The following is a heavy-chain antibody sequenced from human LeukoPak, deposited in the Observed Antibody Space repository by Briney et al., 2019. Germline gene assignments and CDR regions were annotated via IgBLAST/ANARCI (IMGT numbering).Heavy chain of an antibody. J-gene: IGHJ4*02. CDR3: AREINDYIWGSYRTNYFDY. CDR2: ISSSSSYI. CDR1: GFTFSSDS. V-gene: IGHV3-21*01. Sequence: GGSLRLSCAASGFTFSSDSMNWVRQAPGKGLEWVSSISSSSSYIYYADSVKGRFTISRDNAKNSLYLQMNSLRAEDTAVYYCAREINDYIWGSYRTNYFDYWGQGTLVTVSS. D-gene: IGHD3-16*02.